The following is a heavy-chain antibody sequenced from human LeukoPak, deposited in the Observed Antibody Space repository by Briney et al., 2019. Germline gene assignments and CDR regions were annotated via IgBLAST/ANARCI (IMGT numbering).Heavy chain of an antibody. CDR2: IYTSGST. CDR1: GGSISSYY. J-gene: IGHJ4*02. CDR3: ARVIVSWSSGWYFDY. Sequence: SETLSLTCTVSGGSISSYYWSWIRQPAGKGLEWIGRIYTSGSTNYNPSLKSRVTMSVDTSKNQFSLKLSSVTAADTAVYYCARVIVSWSSGWYFDYWGQGTLVTVSS. V-gene: IGHV4-4*07. D-gene: IGHD6-19*01.